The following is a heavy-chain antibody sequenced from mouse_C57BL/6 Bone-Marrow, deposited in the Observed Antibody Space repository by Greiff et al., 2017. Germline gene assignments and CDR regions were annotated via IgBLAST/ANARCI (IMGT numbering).Heavy chain of an antibody. D-gene: IGHD2-3*01. CDR3: ARLGWLLSFAY. Sequence: VKLQESGPELVKPGASVKISCKASGYAFSSSWMNWVKQRPGKGLEWIGRIYPGDGDTNYNGKFKGKATLTADKSSSTAYMQLSSLTSEDSAVYFCARLGWLLSFAYWGQGTLVTVSA. V-gene: IGHV1-82*01. CDR2: IYPGDGDT. CDR1: GYAFSSSW. J-gene: IGHJ3*01.